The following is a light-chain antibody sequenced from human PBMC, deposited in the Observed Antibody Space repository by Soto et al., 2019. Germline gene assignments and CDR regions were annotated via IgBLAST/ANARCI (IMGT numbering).Light chain of an antibody. CDR3: SSFTSTRTYL. J-gene: IGLJ1*01. Sequence: QSALTQPASVSGSPGQSVTISCTGTSSDVGSCNCVSWYQQHPGKAPKLMIYEVNNRPSGISNRFSGSKSGNTASLTISGLQAEDEADYYCSSFTSTRTYLFGTGTKVTVL. CDR2: EVN. V-gene: IGLV2-14*01. CDR1: SSDVGSCNC.